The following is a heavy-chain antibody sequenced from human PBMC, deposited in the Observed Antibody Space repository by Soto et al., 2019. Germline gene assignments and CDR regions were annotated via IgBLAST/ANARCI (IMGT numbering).Heavy chain of an antibody. CDR1: GYTFTSYG. J-gene: IGHJ4*02. D-gene: IGHD3-16*02. CDR3: ARDNDYVWGSYRLGLFDY. V-gene: IGHV1-18*01. Sequence: QVQLVQSGAEVKKPGASVKVSCKASGYTFTSYGISWVRQAPGQGLEWMGWISAYNGNTNYAQKLQGRVTMTTDTSTSTAYMELRSLRSDDTAVYYCARDNDYVWGSYRLGLFDYWGQGTLVTVSS. CDR2: ISAYNGNT.